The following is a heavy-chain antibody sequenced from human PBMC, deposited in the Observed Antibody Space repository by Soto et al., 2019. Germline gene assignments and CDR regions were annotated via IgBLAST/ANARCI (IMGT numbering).Heavy chain of an antibody. J-gene: IGHJ4*02. Sequence: LRLSCATSGFSFSSSYMTWVRQAPGKGLEYVSSINYSGRYMFYAGSLRGRFTVSRDNAKNSLYLQMNSLRAEDTAVYYCARKSSSDSTGYDYFDYWGQGTLVTVSS. V-gene: IGHV3-21*06. CDR1: GFSFSSSY. CDR2: INYSGRYM. D-gene: IGHD3-22*01. CDR3: ARKSSSDSTGYDYFDY.